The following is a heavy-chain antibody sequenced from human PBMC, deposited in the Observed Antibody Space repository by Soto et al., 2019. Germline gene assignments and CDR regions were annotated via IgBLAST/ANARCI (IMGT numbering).Heavy chain of an antibody. CDR2: ISGSGGST. Sequence: GGSLRLSCATSGFIFSNYVMSWVRQAPGKGLEWVSAISGSGGSTYYADSVKGRFTISRDNSKNTLYLQMNSLRAEDTAVYYCAKCFYDFWSGYQYYFDYWGQGTLVTVSS. D-gene: IGHD3-3*01. V-gene: IGHV3-23*01. CDR3: AKCFYDFWSGYQYYFDY. CDR1: GFIFSNYV. J-gene: IGHJ4*02.